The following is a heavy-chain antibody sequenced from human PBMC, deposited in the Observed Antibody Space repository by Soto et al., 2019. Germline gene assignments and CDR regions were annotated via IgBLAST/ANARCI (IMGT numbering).Heavy chain of an antibody. D-gene: IGHD2-8*01. J-gene: IGHJ4*02. Sequence: GGSLRLSCEASGFTFNTYNMIWVRQAPGKGLEWVSYINIGSSSIYADSVKGRFTISRDNARNSLYLQMNSLRDEDTAVYYCARVVDGVSGADYWGQGTLVTVSS. V-gene: IGHV3-48*02. CDR1: GFTFNTYN. CDR2: INIGSSSI. CDR3: ARVVDGVSGADY.